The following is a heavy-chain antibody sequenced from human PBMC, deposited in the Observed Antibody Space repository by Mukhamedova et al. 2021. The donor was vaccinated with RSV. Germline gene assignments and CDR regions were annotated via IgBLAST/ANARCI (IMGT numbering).Heavy chain of an antibody. CDR3: ARGVRGYTYDPAGY. CDR2: TNTDESST. J-gene: IGHJ4*02. Sequence: MHWVRQAPGKGLVWVSYTNTDESSTSHADSVKGRFTVSRDNAKNTLFLQMNSLRAEDTAVYYCARGVRGYTYDPAGYWGQGTLVTVSS. D-gene: IGHD5-18*01. V-gene: IGHV3-74*01.